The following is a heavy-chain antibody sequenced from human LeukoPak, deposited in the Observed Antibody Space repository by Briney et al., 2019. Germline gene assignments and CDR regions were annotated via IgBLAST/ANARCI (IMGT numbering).Heavy chain of an antibody. D-gene: IGHD3-10*01. CDR1: GGSISSSSYY. CDR3: ARHLAESELLWFGESSTWFDP. CDR2: MYYSGNT. V-gene: IGHV4-39*01. J-gene: IGHJ5*02. Sequence: SETLSLTCTVSGGSISSSSYYWGWIRQPPGKGLEWIGSMYYSGNTYYNPSLKSRVTISVDTSKNQFSLKLSSVTAADTAVYYCARHLAESELLWFGESSTWFDPWGQGTLVTVSS.